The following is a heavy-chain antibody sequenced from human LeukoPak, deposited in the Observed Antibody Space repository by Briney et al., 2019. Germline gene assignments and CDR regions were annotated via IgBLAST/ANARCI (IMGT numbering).Heavy chain of an antibody. CDR1: SGSLSSSSYY. CDR2: IYYSGST. CDR3: ARQQSLYGVKDY. D-gene: IGHD4-17*01. J-gene: IGHJ4*02. V-gene: IGHV4-39*01. Sequence: SETLSLTCTVSSGSLSSSSYYWGWIRQPPGKGLQWIGNIYYSGSTYYNPSLKSRVTISVDTSKKQFSLKVSSVTAADTAVYYCARQQSLYGVKDYWGQGTLVTVSS.